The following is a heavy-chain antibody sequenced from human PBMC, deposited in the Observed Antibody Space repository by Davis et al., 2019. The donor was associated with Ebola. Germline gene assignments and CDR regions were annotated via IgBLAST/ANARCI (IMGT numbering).Heavy chain of an antibody. CDR1: GGSFSGYY. CDR2: INHSGST. Sequence: SETLSLTCAVYGGSFSGYYWSWIRQPSGKGLEWIGEINHSGSTNYNPSLKSRVTISVDTSKNQFSLKLTSVTAADTAIYYCAREYVGTIYYYYTDVWGKGTTVTVSS. CDR3: AREYVGTIYYYYTDV. D-gene: IGHD1-26*01. J-gene: IGHJ6*03. V-gene: IGHV4-34*01.